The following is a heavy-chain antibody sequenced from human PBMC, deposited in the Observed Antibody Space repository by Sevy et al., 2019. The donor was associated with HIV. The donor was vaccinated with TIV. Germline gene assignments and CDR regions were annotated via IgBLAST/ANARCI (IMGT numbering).Heavy chain of an antibody. V-gene: IGHV3-15*05. CDR1: GFTVNDAW. CDR2: IKSRGDGGTI. D-gene: IGHD1-26*01. CDR3: TKEWSGSHWN. J-gene: IGHJ4*02. Sequence: GGSLRLSCTASGFTVNDAWMNWVRQAPGKGLEWVGLIKSRGDGGTIDYAEPVKGRFTISRDDSKNTLYLQMNSLIIEDTAVYYCTKEWSGSHWNWGRGTLVTVSS.